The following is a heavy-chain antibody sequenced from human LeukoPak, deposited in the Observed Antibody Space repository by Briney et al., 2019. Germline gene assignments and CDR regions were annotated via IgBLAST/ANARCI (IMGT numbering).Heavy chain of an antibody. J-gene: IGHJ4*02. CDR2: ISGSGGST. V-gene: IGHV3-23*01. CDR3: AKNSGYSYGYAYYFDY. CDR1: GFTFSSYW. Sequence: PGGSLRLSCAASGFTFSSYWMIWVRQAPGKGLEWVSAISGSGGSTYYADSVKGRFTISRDNSKNTLYLQMNSLRAEDTAVYYCAKNSGYSYGYAYYFDYWGQGTLVTVSS. D-gene: IGHD5-18*01.